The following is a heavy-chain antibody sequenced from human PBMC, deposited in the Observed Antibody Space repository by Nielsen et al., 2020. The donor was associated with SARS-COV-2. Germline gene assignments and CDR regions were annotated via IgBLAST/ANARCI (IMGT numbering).Heavy chain of an antibody. CDR2: IYYSGNA. CDR3: ARGSGYDPSPLFDY. Sequence: SETLSLTCTVSGDSISSGGYYWSWIRQHPGKGLEWIGYIYYSGNAYYSPSLKSRLIMSVDTSKNQFSLKLTSVTAADTAVYFCARGSGYDPSPLFDYWGQGTLVTVSS. J-gene: IGHJ4*02. D-gene: IGHD5-12*01. CDR1: GDSISSGGYY. V-gene: IGHV4-31*03.